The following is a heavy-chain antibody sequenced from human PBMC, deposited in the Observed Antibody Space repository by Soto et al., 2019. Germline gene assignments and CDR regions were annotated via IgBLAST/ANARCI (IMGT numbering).Heavy chain of an antibody. CDR3: ARDRYSVSYYGDAFEI. J-gene: IGHJ3*02. D-gene: IGHD1-26*01. CDR1: GFTFSSYS. CDR2: ISSSSSTI. V-gene: IGHV3-48*02. Sequence: PGGSLRLSCAASGFTFSSYSMNWVRQAPGKGLEWVSYISSSSSTIYYADSVKGRFTISRDNAKNSLYLQMNSLRDEDTAVYYCARDRYSVSYYGDAFEIWGQGTIVTVSS.